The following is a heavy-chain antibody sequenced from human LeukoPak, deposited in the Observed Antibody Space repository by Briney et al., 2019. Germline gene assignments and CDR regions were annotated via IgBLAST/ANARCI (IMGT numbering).Heavy chain of an antibody. CDR3: ARRTYYDILTGQTGFDY. CDR1: GGSFSYYY. D-gene: IGHD3-9*01. CDR2: INQSGST. V-gene: IGHV4-34*01. J-gene: IGHJ4*02. Sequence: SETLSLTCAVYGGSFSYYYWSWIRQPPGKGLEWIGEINQSGSTNYNPSLKSRVTISLDTSKNQFSLKLSSVTAADTAVYYCARRTYYDILTGQTGFDYWGQGTLVTVSS.